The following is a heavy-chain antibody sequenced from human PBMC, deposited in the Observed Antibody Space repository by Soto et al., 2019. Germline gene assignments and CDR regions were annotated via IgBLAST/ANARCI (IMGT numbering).Heavy chain of an antibody. J-gene: IGHJ4*02. Sequence: EVQLLESGGGLVQPGGPPRLSCAASGFRFSSKAMSWVRQAPGKGLEWVSIISGSGSSTYYTDSLKGRFTISRDNSKNMVYLEMNYLRAEDTAVYYCAKENGFQFVNFGASGFDYWGQGSLVSVSS. CDR3: AKENGFQFVNFGASGFDY. CDR1: GFRFSSKA. V-gene: IGHV3-23*01. D-gene: IGHD6-6*01. CDR2: ISGSGSST.